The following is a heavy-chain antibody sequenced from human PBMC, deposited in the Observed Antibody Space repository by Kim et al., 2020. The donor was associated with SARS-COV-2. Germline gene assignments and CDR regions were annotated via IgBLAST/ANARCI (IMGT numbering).Heavy chain of an antibody. J-gene: IGHJ6*02. CDR2: ISYDGSNK. V-gene: IGHV3-30*18. D-gene: IGHD6-13*01. Sequence: GGSLRLSCAASGFTFSSYGMHWVRQAPGKGLEWVAVISYDGSNKYYADSVKGRFTISRDNSKNTLYLQMNSLRAEDTAVYYCAKDILGSSSWYEMQEPLMDVWGQGTTVTVSS. CDR3: AKDILGSSSWYEMQEPLMDV. CDR1: GFTFSSYG.